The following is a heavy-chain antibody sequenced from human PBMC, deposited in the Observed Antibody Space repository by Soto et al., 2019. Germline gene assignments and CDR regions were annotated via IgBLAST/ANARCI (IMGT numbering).Heavy chain of an antibody. D-gene: IGHD3-3*01. CDR2: ISSSSSTI. V-gene: IGHV3-48*01. J-gene: IGHJ5*02. CDR1: GFTFSSYS. CDR3: ARVIRFLESDWFDP. Sequence: EVQLVESGGGLVQPGGSLRLSCAASGFTFSSYSMNWVRQAPGKGLEWVSYISSSSSTIYYADSVKGRFTISRDNAKNSLYLQMNSLRAEDTAVYYCARVIRFLESDWFDPWGQGTLVTVSS.